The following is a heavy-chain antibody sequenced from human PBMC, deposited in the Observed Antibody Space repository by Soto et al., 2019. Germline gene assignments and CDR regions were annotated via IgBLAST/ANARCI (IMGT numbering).Heavy chain of an antibody. CDR1: GYRFTSYW. J-gene: IGHJ5*02. CDR3: ARKDKSGYFNWFDP. V-gene: IGHV5-51*01. CDR2: IFPSDSGT. D-gene: IGHD3-22*01. Sequence: GESLKISCRTSGYRFTSYWIAWVRQMPGKGLEWMGIIFPSDSGTRYSPSFQGQVTISADRSTSTVFLQWASLKASDTAVYFCARKDKSGYFNWFDPWGQGTLVTVSS.